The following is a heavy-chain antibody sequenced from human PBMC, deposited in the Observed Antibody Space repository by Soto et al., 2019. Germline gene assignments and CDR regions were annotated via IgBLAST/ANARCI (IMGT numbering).Heavy chain of an antibody. CDR3: TTVSSGYDYAGDY. CDR1: GFTFSKAW. CDR2: IKSNTDGGTT. D-gene: IGHD3-22*01. V-gene: IGHV3-15*07. Sequence: EVQMVDSGGGLVKPGGSLRLSCAASGFTFSKAWMHWVRQTPGKGLEWVGRIKSNTDGGTTDYVAPVKGRFTISRDDSKKTLDLQMMSLKTEDTAVYYCTTVSSGYDYAGDYWGQVTLVNVSS. J-gene: IGHJ4*02.